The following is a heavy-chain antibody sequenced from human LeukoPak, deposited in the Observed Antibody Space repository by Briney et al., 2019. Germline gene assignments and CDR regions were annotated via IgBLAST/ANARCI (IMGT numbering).Heavy chain of an antibody. V-gene: IGHV4-34*01. J-gene: IGHJ5*02. CDR1: GGSFSGYY. D-gene: IGHD2-2*01. CDR2: MNHSGST. CDR3: ARRRYCSSTSCYRMGHGDWFDP. Sequence: SETLSLTCAVYGGSFSGYYWRWIRQPPGKGLEWIGKMNHSGSTNYNPSLKSRVTISVDTSKNQFSLKLSSVTAADTAVYYCARRRYCSSTSCYRMGHGDWFDPWGQGTLVTVSS.